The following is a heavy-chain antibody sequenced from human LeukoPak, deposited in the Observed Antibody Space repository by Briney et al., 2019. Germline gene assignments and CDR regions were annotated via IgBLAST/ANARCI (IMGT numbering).Heavy chain of an antibody. CDR2: ISSYNGNT. Sequence: GASVKVSCQVSGYTFTSCGISWVRQAPGQGLEWIGWISSYNGNTNYAQKLQGRVTMSTDTSTGTAYMELRSLRSDDTAVYYCARPVAVARRDAFDIWGQGTMVTVSS. V-gene: IGHV1-18*01. CDR3: ARPVAVARRDAFDI. D-gene: IGHD6-19*01. CDR1: GYTFTSCG. J-gene: IGHJ3*02.